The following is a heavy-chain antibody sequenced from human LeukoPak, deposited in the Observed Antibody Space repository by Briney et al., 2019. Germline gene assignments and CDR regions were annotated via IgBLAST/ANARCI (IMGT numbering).Heavy chain of an antibody. CDR2: ISSSSSTI. CDR1: GFTFSSYS. D-gene: IGHD7-27*01. V-gene: IGHV3-48*01. J-gene: IGHJ4*02. Sequence: GGSLRLSCAASGFTFSSYSMNWVRQAPGKGLEWVSYISSSSSTIYYADSVKGRFTISRDNAKNSLYLQMNSLRAEDTAVYYCARDRNWVTSDYWGQGTLVTVSS. CDR3: ARDRNWVTSDY.